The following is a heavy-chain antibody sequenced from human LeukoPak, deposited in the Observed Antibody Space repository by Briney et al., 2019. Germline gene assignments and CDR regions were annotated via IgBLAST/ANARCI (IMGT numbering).Heavy chain of an antibody. CDR3: AIWTPDNN. CDR2: MDPSGTQK. V-gene: IGHV3-7*01. Sequence: PGGSLRLSCAASGFTFHGSWMNWVRQVPGKGLEWVANMDPSGTQKRYVDSVRGRFTISKDNSGTSFYLEMGSLTVDDTAIYYCAIWTPDNNWGQGTLVTVSS. CDR1: GFTFHGSW. D-gene: IGHD1-1*01. J-gene: IGHJ4*02.